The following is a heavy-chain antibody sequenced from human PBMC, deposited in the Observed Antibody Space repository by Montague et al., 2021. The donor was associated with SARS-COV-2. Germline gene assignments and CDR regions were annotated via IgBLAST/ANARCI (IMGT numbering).Heavy chain of an antibody. J-gene: IGHJ3*02. Sequence: SETLSLTCTVSGGSISSSGYYWGWIRQPPGKGLEWIGSIYYSGSTYYNPSLKSRVTISVDTSKNQFSLKLSSVTAAGTAVYYCARFPTSYYYDSKAAPATPDAFDIWGQGTMVTVSS. CDR2: IYYSGST. CDR1: GGSISSSGYY. V-gene: IGHV4-39*01. D-gene: IGHD3-22*01. CDR3: ARFPTSYYYDSKAAPATPDAFDI.